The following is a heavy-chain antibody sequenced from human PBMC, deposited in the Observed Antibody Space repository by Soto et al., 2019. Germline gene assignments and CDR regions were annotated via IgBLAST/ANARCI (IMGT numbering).Heavy chain of an antibody. V-gene: IGHV3-48*02. D-gene: IGHD4-17*01. CDR1: GFTFSSYI. CDR3: ARDDDYGDYGGYGMDV. J-gene: IGHJ6*02. Sequence: GGSLRLSCAASGFTFSSYIMNWVGQAPGKGLEWVSYISSSSSTIYYADSVKGRFTISRDNAKNSLYLQMNSLRDEDTAVYYCARDDDYGDYGGYGMDVWGQGTTVTVSS. CDR2: ISSSSSTI.